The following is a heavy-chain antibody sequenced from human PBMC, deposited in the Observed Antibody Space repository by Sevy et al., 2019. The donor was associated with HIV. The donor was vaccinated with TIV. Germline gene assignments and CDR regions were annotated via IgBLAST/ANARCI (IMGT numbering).Heavy chain of an antibody. Sequence: ASVKVSCKVSGYTLTAFAMHWVRQAPGKGLEWMGTFDPEDDERIYAQKFQGRVSMTEDTSADTAYMELSSLRSEDTAIYYCATTKDYYDSSAYPVDYWGQGTVVTVSS. CDR1: GYTLTAFA. V-gene: IGHV1-24*01. J-gene: IGHJ4*02. D-gene: IGHD3-22*01. CDR3: ATTKDYYDSSAYPVDY. CDR2: FDPEDDER.